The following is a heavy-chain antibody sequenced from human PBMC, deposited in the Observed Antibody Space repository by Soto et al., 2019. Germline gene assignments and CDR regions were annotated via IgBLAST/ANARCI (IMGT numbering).Heavy chain of an antibody. CDR1: GGSFSGYY. J-gene: IGHJ6*02. CDR2: INHYGST. CDR3: AREACSTTSCYHG. V-gene: IGHV4-34*02. Sequence: QPHLQQWGAGLLKPSETLSLTCAVYGGSFSGYYWSWIRQPPGKGLEGIGEINHYGSTNQNPSLKSRVTLSIDTSKNQFSLKLSSVTAADTAVYYCAREACSTTSCYHGWGQGTTVTVSS. D-gene: IGHD2-2*01.